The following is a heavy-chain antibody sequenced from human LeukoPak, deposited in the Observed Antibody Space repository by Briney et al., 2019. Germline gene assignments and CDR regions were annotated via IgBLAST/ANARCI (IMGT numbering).Heavy chain of an antibody. V-gene: IGHV3-64*01. CDR1: GFTFSSYA. CDR3: ARDIYDILTGSLQDY. D-gene: IGHD3-9*01. J-gene: IGHJ4*02. CDR2: ISSNGGST. Sequence: GGSLRLSCAASGFTFSSYAMHWVRQAPGKGLEYVSAISSNGGSTYYANSVKGRFTISRDNSKNTLYLQMGSLRAEDMAVYYCARDIYDILTGSLQDYWGQGTLVTVSS.